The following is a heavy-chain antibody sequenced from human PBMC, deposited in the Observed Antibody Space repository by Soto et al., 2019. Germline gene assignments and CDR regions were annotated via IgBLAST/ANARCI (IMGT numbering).Heavy chain of an antibody. V-gene: IGHV4-39*01. CDR2: VYYRGRS. CDR3: VSQRTSVLTQAYFDY. D-gene: IGHD2-8*01. Sequence: SETLSLTCTVSGGSFSNSNYYWGWIRQSPGKGLEWIGSVYYRGRSYSKSSVKSRVTISVDTSKNQFSLNLNSVTASDTAVYFCVSQRTSVLTQAYFDYWGPGALVTVSS. J-gene: IGHJ4*02. CDR1: GGSFSNSNYY.